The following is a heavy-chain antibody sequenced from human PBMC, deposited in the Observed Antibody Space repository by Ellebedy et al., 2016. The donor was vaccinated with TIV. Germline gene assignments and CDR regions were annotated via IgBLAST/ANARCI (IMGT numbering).Heavy chain of an antibody. CDR2: IYTSGST. J-gene: IGHJ5*01. V-gene: IGHV4-4*07. CDR3: ARRTTTGAYNWFDS. CDR1: GGSISSSC. D-gene: IGHD1-1*01. Sequence: SETLSLXXNFSGGSISSSCWAWIRQPAGKGLEWIGRIYTSGSTNCNPSLKSRVTMSIDTSKNQFSLNLNSVTAADTAVYYCARRTTTGAYNWFDSWGQGTLVTVSS.